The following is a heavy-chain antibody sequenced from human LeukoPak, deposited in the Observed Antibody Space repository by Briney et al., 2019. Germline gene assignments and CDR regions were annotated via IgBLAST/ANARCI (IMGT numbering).Heavy chain of an antibody. Sequence: GGSLRLSCAASGFTFSSYSMNWVRQAPGKGLEWVSYISSSSSTIYYADSVKGRFTISRDNAKNSLYLEMNSLRAEDTAAYYCARVFIGDYGDYQFDYWGQGTLVTVSS. CDR1: GFTFSSYS. V-gene: IGHV3-48*01. CDR2: ISSSSSTI. CDR3: ARVFIGDYGDYQFDY. D-gene: IGHD4-17*01. J-gene: IGHJ4*02.